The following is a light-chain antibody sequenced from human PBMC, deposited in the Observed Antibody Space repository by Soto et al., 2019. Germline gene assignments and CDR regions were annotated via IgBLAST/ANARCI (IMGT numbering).Light chain of an antibody. CDR1: QSVRTY. Sequence: EIVLTQSPVTLSLSPGERATLSCRASQSVRTYLAWYQVKPGQAPRLLIYDASSRASGVPAMFSGSGSGTDFTLTISSLEPEDFAVYYCQQRNMWPPITFGQGTRLEIK. CDR3: QQRNMWPPIT. J-gene: IGKJ5*01. CDR2: DAS. V-gene: IGKV3-11*01.